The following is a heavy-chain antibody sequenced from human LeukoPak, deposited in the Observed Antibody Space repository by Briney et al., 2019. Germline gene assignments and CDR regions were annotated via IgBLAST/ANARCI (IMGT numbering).Heavy chain of an antibody. CDR3: TGIVGAAIYS. CDR1: GGSISSSSYY. CDR2: IYYSGST. J-gene: IGHJ4*02. V-gene: IGHV4-39*01. D-gene: IGHD1-26*01. Sequence: LETLSLTCTVSGGSISSSSYYWGWIRQPPGKGLEWIGSIYYSGSTYYNPSLKSRVTISVDTSKNQFSLKLSSVTAADTAVYYSTGIVGAAIYSWGQGTLVTVSS.